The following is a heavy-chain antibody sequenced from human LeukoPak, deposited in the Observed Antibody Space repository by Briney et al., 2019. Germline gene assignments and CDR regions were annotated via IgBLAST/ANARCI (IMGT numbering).Heavy chain of an antibody. J-gene: IGHJ4*03. Sequence: KPSETLSLTCAVYGGSFSGYYWSWIRQPPGKGLEWIGYMYYSGSTNYNPSLKSRVTISGDTSKNHFSLKLSSVTAADTAVYYCARLNSYYFDYWGQGTTVTVSS. V-gene: IGHV4-59*08. CDR2: MYYSGST. D-gene: IGHD5-18*01. CDR1: GGSFSGYY. CDR3: ARLNSYYFDY.